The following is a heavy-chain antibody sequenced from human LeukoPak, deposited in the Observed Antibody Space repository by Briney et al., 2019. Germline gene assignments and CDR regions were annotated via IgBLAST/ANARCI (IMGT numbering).Heavy chain of an antibody. Sequence: GASVKVSCKASGYTFTSYGISWVRQAPGQGLEWMGWISAYNGNTNYAQKLQGRVTMTTDTSTSTAYMELRSLRSDDTAVYYCARAQFNYYDYVWGSYRHNNCFDPWGQGTLVTVSS. J-gene: IGHJ5*02. CDR1: GYTFTSYG. CDR2: ISAYNGNT. CDR3: ARAQFNYYDYVWGSYRHNNCFDP. V-gene: IGHV1-18*01. D-gene: IGHD3-16*02.